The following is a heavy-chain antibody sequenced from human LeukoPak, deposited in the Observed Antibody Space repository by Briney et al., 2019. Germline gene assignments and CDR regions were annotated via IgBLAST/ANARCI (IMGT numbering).Heavy chain of an antibody. CDR3: ARENSGSYRAFDY. D-gene: IGHD1-26*01. V-gene: IGHV4-4*07. J-gene: IGHJ4*02. CDR2: IYTSGST. Sequence: SETLSLTCTVSGGSISSYYWSWIRQPAGKGLEWIGRIYTSGSTNYNASLKSRVSMSVDTSKNQFSLKLSSVTAADTAVFYCARENSGSYRAFDYWGQGTLVTVSS. CDR1: GGSISSYY.